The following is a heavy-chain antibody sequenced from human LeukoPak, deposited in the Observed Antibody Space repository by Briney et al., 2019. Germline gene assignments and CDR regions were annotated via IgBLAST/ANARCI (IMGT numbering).Heavy chain of an antibody. Sequence: QAGGSLRLSCAASGFTFSSYAMHWVRQAPGKGLEWVAVISYDGSNKYYADSVKGRLTISRDNSKNTLYLQMNSLRAEDTAVYYCARDVKSILLIVVVVAATYYFDYWGQGTLVTVSS. J-gene: IGHJ4*02. CDR2: ISYDGSNK. CDR3: ARDVKSILLIVVVVAATYYFDY. D-gene: IGHD2-15*01. V-gene: IGHV3-30-3*01. CDR1: GFTFSSYA.